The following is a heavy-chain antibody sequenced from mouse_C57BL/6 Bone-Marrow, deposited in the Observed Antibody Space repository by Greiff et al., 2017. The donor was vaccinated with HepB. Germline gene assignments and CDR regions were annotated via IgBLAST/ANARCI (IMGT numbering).Heavy chain of an antibody. Sequence: VQLQQPGAELVKPGASVKLSCKASGYTFTSYWMHWVKQRPGQGLEWIGMIHPNSGSTNYNEKFKSKATLTVDKSSSTAYMQLSSLTSEDSAVYYCAREGKLGTKFDYWGQGTTLTVSS. CDR1: GYTFTSYW. CDR3: AREGKLGTKFDY. D-gene: IGHD4-1*01. CDR2: IHPNSGST. J-gene: IGHJ2*01. V-gene: IGHV1-64*01.